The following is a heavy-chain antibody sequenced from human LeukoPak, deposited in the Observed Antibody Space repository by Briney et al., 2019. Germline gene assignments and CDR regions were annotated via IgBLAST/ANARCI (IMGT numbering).Heavy chain of an antibody. J-gene: IGHJ4*02. CDR2: ISSSSTYI. Sequence: GGSLRLSCAASGFTFSSYSMFWVRQAPGKGLEWVSSISSSSTYIYYADSVKGRFTISRDNAKNSLYLQMNSLRAEDTAVYYCARDSSEYDILTGYLDYWGQGTLVTVSS. CDR3: ARDSSEYDILTGYLDY. CDR1: GFTFSSYS. D-gene: IGHD3-9*01. V-gene: IGHV3-21*01.